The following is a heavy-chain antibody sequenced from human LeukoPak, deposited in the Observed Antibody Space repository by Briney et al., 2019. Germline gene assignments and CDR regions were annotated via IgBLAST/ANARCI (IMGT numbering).Heavy chain of an antibody. D-gene: IGHD1-26*01. V-gene: IGHV3-30*03. CDR3: ARVPSPSALGAAAYWYFDL. CDR2: ISYDGSTK. J-gene: IGHJ2*01. Sequence: GGSLRLSCTASGFTFSTYGMHWVRQAPGKGLEWVTLISYDGSTKYYSDSVKGRFTLSRDNSKNTLYLQMNSLRAEDTAVYYCARVPSPSALGAAAYWYFDLWGRGTLVTVSS. CDR1: GFTFSTYG.